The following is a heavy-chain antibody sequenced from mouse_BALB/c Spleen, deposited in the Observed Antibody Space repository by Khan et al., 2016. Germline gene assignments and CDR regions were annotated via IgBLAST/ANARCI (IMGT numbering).Heavy chain of an antibody. CDR1: GFNIKDYY. V-gene: IGHV14-4*02. CDR2: IDPENGDT. Sequence: VQLQQSGAELVRSGASVKLSCTASGFNIKDYYMHWVKQRPEQGLDWIGWIDPENGDTEYAPKFQGKATMTADTSSNTAYLHLSSLTSEDTAVYYCNEGNDFWFPYWGQGTLVTVSA. D-gene: IGHD2-4*01. CDR3: NEGNDFWFPY. J-gene: IGHJ3*01.